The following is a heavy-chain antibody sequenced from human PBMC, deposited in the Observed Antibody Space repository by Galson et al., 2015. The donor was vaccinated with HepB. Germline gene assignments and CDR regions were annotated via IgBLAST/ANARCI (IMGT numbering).Heavy chain of an antibody. Sequence: SLRLSCAASGFTVSSNYMSWVRQAPGKGLEWVSVIYGGGSTYYADSVKGRFTISRDNSKNTLYLQMNSLRAEDTAVYYCARDPGAVAGTNAFDIWGQGTMVTVSS. J-gene: IGHJ3*02. CDR2: IYGGGST. D-gene: IGHD6-19*01. CDR1: GFTVSSNY. V-gene: IGHV3-66*01. CDR3: ARDPGAVAGTNAFDI.